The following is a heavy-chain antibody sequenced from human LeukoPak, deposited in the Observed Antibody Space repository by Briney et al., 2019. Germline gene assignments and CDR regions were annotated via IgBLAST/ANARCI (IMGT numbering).Heavy chain of an antibody. CDR1: GGSISSSSYY. Sequence: SETLSLTCTVSGGSISSSSYYWGWIRQPPGKGLEWIGEINHSGSTNYNPSLKSRVTISVDASKNQFSLKLSSVTAADTAVYYCARDLNYYGSGSYYKGANWFDPWGQGTLVTVSS. CDR3: ARDLNYYGSGSYYKGANWFDP. D-gene: IGHD3-10*01. J-gene: IGHJ5*02. CDR2: INHSGST. V-gene: IGHV4-39*07.